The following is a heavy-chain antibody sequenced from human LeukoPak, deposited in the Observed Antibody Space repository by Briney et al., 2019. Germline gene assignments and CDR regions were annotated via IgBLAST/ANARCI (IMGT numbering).Heavy chain of an antibody. CDR3: ARGSDLFDY. Sequence: SQTLSLTCAVSGGSISSADFYWSWIRQHPGKGLKWIGFIYYSGSAYYNPSLKSRVSISIDTSKNQFYLTLVSVTAADTAVYSCARGSDLFDYWGQGTLVTVSS. CDR1: GGSISSADFY. CDR2: IYYSGSA. V-gene: IGHV4-31*11. J-gene: IGHJ4*02.